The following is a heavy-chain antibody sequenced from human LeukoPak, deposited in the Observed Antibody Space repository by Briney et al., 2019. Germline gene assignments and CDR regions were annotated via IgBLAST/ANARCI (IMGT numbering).Heavy chain of an antibody. CDR3: ATAPARYGPGSYYFAKDY. D-gene: IGHD3-10*01. CDR1: GYTLTELS. Sequence: ASVKVSCKVSGYTLTELSMHWVRQAPGKGLEWMGGFDPEDGETIYAQKFQGRVTMTEDTSTDTAYMELSSLRSEDTAVYYCATAPARYGPGSYYFAKDYWGQGTLVTVSS. V-gene: IGHV1-24*01. CDR2: FDPEDGET. J-gene: IGHJ4*02.